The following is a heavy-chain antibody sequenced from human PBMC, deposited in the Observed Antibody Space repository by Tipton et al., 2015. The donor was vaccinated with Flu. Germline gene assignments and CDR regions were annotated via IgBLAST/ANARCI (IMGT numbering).Heavy chain of an antibody. J-gene: IGHJ4*02. D-gene: IGHD2-15*01. CDR2: IYYSGGT. V-gene: IGHV4-39*07. Sequence: TLSLTCTVSGGSISSSSYYWGWIRQPPGKGLEWIGSIYYSGGTYYNPSLKSRVTISVDTSKNQFSLKLSSVTAADTAVYYCERDGLYCSGGSCYIDYWGQGTLVTVSS. CDR3: ERDGLYCSGGSCYIDY. CDR1: GGSISSSSYY.